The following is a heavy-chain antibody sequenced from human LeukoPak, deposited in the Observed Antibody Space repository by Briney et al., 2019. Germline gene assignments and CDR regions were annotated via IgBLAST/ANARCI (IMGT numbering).Heavy chain of an antibody. D-gene: IGHD3-16*02. J-gene: IGHJ4*02. V-gene: IGHV1-2*02. CDR3: ARDLYVWGSYLGY. CDR1: GYTFIGYY. CDR2: INPNTDGT. Sequence: GASVKVSCKASGYTFIGYYIHWVRQAPGQGLEWMGWINPNTDGTNYAQKFQGRVTMTRDTSINTAYMELSRLRSDDTAIYYCARDLYVWGSYLGYWGQGTLVTVSS.